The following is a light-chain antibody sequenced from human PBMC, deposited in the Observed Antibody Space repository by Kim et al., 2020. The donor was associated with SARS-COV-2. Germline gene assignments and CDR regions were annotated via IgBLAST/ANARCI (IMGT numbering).Light chain of an antibody. Sequence: SACVEDIVTITWRASENIGTWLAWYQQKPGRAPSLLIYVASTLESGVPSRFSGTGSGTEFSLSITGLQPDDFATYYCQHYSRFPYTFGQGTKLEI. V-gene: IGKV1-5*03. CDR1: ENIGTW. CDR2: VAS. J-gene: IGKJ2*01. CDR3: QHYSRFPYT.